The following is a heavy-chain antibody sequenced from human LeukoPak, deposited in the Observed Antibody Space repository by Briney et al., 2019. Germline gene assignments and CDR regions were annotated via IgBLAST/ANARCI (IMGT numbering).Heavy chain of an antibody. CDR3: ARDTDSSGWYYFDY. Sequence: ASVKVPCKASGYTFTGYYMHWVRQAPGQGLEWMGWINPNSGGTNYAQKFQGRVTMTRDTSISTAYMELSRLRSDDTAVYYCARDTDSSGWYYFDYWGQGTLVTVSS. CDR1: GYTFTGYY. J-gene: IGHJ4*02. V-gene: IGHV1-2*02. D-gene: IGHD6-19*01. CDR2: INPNSGGT.